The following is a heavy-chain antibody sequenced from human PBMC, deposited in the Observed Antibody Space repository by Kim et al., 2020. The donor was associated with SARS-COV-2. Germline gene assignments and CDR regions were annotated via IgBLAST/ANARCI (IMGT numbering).Heavy chain of an antibody. CDR3: TRAGIAADY. J-gene: IGHJ4*02. Sequence: YDASVKGRLTIPRNDSKNTAYLQMNSLKTEDTAVYYCTRAGIAADYWGQGTLVTVSS. V-gene: IGHV3-73*01. D-gene: IGHD6-13*01.